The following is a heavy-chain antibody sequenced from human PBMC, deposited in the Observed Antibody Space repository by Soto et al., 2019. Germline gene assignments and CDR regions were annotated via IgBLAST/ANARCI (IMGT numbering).Heavy chain of an antibody. CDR3: Y. V-gene: IGHV1-18*01. J-gene: IGHJ4*02. Sequence: ASVKVSCKASGYTFTSYGISWVRQAPGQGLEWMGWISAYNGNTNYAQKLQGRVTMTNMDPVDTATYYCAHSVVAGLGYYFDYWGQGALVTVSS. D-gene: IGHD6-19*01. CDR2: ISAYNGNT. CDR1: GYTFTSYG.